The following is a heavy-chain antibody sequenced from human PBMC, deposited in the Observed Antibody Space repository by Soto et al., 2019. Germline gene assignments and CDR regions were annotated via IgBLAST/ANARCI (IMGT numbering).Heavy chain of an antibody. Sequence: ASVKVSCKASGYTFTGYYMHWVRQAPGQGLEWMGWINPNSGGTNYAQKFQGWVTMTRDTSIGTASMELSRLRSDDTAVYYCARARSGTYYDILTGTPYYYGMDVWGQGTTVTVSS. V-gene: IGHV1-2*04. J-gene: IGHJ6*02. CDR2: INPNSGGT. CDR1: GYTFTGYY. CDR3: ARARSGTYYDILTGTPYYYGMDV. D-gene: IGHD3-9*01.